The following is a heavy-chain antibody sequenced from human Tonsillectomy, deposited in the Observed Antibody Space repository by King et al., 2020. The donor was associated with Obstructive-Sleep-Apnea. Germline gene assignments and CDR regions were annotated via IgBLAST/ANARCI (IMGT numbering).Heavy chain of an antibody. J-gene: IGHJ6*02. Sequence: QLVQSGAEVKKPGSSVKVSCKASGGTFSSYAISWVRQAPGQGLEWMGGIIPIFGTANYAQKFQGRVTITADESTSTAYMELSSLRSEDTAVYYCARSNVTMVRGVIMGYYYYGMDVWGQGTTVTVSS. V-gene: IGHV1-69*01. CDR2: IIPIFGTA. CDR3: ARSNVTMVRGVIMGYYYYGMDV. CDR1: GGTFSSYA. D-gene: IGHD3-10*01.